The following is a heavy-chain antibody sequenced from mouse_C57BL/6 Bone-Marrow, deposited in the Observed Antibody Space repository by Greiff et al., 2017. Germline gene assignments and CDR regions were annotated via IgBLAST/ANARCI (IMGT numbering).Heavy chain of an antibody. Sequence: VQLQQPGAELVRPGSSVKLSCKASGYTFTSYWMHWVKQRPIQGLEWIGNIDPSDSETHYNQKFKDKATLTVDKSSSTAYMQLISLTSEDSSVYYCASEYYGTPYAMDYWGQGTSVTVSS. V-gene: IGHV1-52*01. CDR3: ASEYYGTPYAMDY. J-gene: IGHJ4*01. D-gene: IGHD1-1*01. CDR2: IDPSDSET. CDR1: GYTFTSYW.